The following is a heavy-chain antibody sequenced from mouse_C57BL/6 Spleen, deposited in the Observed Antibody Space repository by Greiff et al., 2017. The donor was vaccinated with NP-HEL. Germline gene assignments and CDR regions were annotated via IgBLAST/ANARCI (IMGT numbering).Heavy chain of an antibody. CDR2: IWWDDDK. D-gene: IGHD2-1*01. CDR3: ARIAIKIGNRYFDV. V-gene: IGHV8-8*01. Sequence: QVTLKESGPGILQPSQTLSLTCSFSGFSLSTFGMGVGWIRQPSGKGLEWLVHIWWDDDKYYNPALKSRLSISKDTSKNPVFLKIANVDTADTATYYCARIAIKIGNRYFDVWGTGTTVTVSS. J-gene: IGHJ1*03. CDR1: GFSLSTFGMG.